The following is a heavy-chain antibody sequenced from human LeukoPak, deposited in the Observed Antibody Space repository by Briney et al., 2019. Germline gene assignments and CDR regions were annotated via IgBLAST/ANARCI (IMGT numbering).Heavy chain of an antibody. CDR3: ARGVSRYCSSTSCYWGGDYYYYYGMDV. Sequence: SETLSLTCAVYGGSFSGYYWSWIRQPPGKGLEWIGEVNHSGSTNYNPSLKSRVTISVDTSKNQFSLKLSSVTAADTAVYYCARGVSRYCSSTSCYWGGDYYYYYGMDVWGQGTTVTVSS. CDR2: VNHSGST. D-gene: IGHD2-2*01. CDR1: GGSFSGYY. J-gene: IGHJ6*02. V-gene: IGHV4-34*01.